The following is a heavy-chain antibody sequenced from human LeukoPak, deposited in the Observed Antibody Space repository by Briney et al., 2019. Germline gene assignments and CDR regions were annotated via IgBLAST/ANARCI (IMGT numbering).Heavy chain of an antibody. J-gene: IGHJ4*02. CDR1: GVSFSGYY. D-gene: IGHD2-2*01. CDR3: AGVRCSSTSCYASDY. Sequence: PSETLSLTCAVYGVSFSGYYWSWLRQPPGKGLEWVGEINHSGSTNYNPSLKSRVTISVDTSKNQFSLKLSSVTAADTAVYYCAGVRCSSTSCYASDYWGQGTLVTVSS. V-gene: IGHV4-34*01. CDR2: INHSGST.